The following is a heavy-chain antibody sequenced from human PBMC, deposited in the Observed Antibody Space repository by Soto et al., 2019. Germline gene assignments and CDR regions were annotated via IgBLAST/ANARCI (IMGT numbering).Heavy chain of an antibody. CDR2: IYYSGST. Sequence: SETLSLTCTVSGGSISGSSYYWGWIRQPPGKGLEWIGSIYYSGSTYYNPSLKSRVTISVDTSKNQFSLKLSSVTAADTAGYYCARFFRFFEVLLPVRKKNWFHPRGQGTPVTGSS. J-gene: IGHJ5*02. V-gene: IGHV4-39*01. CDR3: ARFFRFFEVLLPVRKKNWFHP. D-gene: IGHD3-3*01. CDR1: GGSISGSSYY.